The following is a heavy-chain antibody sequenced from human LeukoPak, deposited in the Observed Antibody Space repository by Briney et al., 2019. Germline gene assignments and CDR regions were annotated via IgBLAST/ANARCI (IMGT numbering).Heavy chain of an antibody. V-gene: IGHV4-34*01. CDR2: INHSGST. Sequence: SETLSLTCAAYGGSFSGYYWSWIRQPPGKGLEWIGEINHSGSTNYNPSLKSRVTISVDTSKNQFSLKLSSVTAADTAVYYCARYSSSSTSSFDYWGQGTLVTVSS. J-gene: IGHJ4*02. CDR3: ARYSSSSTSSFDY. CDR1: GGSFSGYY. D-gene: IGHD6-6*01.